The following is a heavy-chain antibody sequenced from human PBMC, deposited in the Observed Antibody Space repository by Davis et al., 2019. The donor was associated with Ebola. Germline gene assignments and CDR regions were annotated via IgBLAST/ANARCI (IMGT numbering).Heavy chain of an antibody. CDR3: GRSYSGYRPMDV. J-gene: IGHJ6*02. CDR2: IIPGDGST. V-gene: IGHV1-46*01. D-gene: IGHD5-12*01. CDR1: RYTFTSYY. Sequence: ASVKVSCKASRYTFTSYYMHWVRQAPGQGLEWMGIIIPGDGSTYYAQKFQGRVTMTRDTATSTIYMELNSLRSEDTAVYYCGRSYSGYRPMDVWGQGTTVTVSS.